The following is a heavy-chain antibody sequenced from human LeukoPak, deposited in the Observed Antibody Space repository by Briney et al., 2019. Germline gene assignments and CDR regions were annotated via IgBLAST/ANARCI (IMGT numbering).Heavy chain of an antibody. J-gene: IGHJ4*02. CDR3: AKGVGQYGGGYYFDY. CDR1: GFTFSSYG. D-gene: IGHD2-2*01. CDR2: IRYDGSNK. V-gene: IGHV3-30*02. Sequence: GGSLRLSCAASGFTFSSYGMHWVRQAPGKGLEWAAFIRYDGSNKYYADSVKGRFTISRDNSKNTLYLQMNSLRAEDTAVYYCAKGVGQYGGGYYFDYWGQGTLVTVSS.